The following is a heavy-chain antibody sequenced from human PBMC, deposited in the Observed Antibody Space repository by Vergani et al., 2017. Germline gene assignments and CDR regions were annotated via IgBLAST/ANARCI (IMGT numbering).Heavy chain of an antibody. CDR3: ARSYVAADYFDY. CDR2: IYYSGST. D-gene: IGHD2-15*01. Sequence: QVQLQQWGAGLLKPSETLSLTCAVYGGSFSGYYWSWIRQPPGKGLEWIGYIYYSGSTNYNPSLKSRVTISVDTSKNQFSLKLSSVTAADTAVYYCARSYVAADYFDYWGQGTLVTVSS. J-gene: IGHJ4*02. V-gene: IGHV4-34*11. CDR1: GGSFSGYY.